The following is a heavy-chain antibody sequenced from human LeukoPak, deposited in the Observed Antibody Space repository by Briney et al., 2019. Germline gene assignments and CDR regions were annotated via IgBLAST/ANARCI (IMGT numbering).Heavy chain of an antibody. Sequence: GGSLRLSCAASGFTFSSYSMNWVRQAPGKGLERVSSISSSSSYIYYADSVKGRFTISRDNAKNSLYPQMNSLRAEDTAVYYCALERYYYGSGSYYNWFDPWGQGTLVTVSS. CDR1: GFTFSSYS. J-gene: IGHJ5*02. D-gene: IGHD3-10*01. CDR3: ALERYYYGSGSYYNWFDP. V-gene: IGHV3-21*01. CDR2: ISSSSSYI.